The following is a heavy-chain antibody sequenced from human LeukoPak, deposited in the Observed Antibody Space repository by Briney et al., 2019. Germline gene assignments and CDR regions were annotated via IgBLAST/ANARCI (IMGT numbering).Heavy chain of an antibody. Sequence: GGTLRLSCAASAFTFSSYGMSWVRQAPGKGLEWVSAISGSAGSTYFADSVKGRFSISRDNSKDTLYLQMNSLRAEDTAIYYCAKGFGTSGIDYWGQGTLVTVSS. D-gene: IGHD1-14*01. J-gene: IGHJ4*02. CDR2: ISGSAGST. V-gene: IGHV3-23*01. CDR3: AKGFGTSGIDY. CDR1: AFTFSSYG.